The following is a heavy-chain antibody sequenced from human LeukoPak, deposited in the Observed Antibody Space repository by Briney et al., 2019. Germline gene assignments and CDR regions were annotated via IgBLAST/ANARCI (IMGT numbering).Heavy chain of an antibody. Sequence: GGSLRLSCAASGFTFDDYAVHWVRQAPGKGLEWVSGISWNSGSIGYTDSVKGRFTISRDNAKNSLYLQMNSLRAEDTALYYCAKARTREVGAGDYWGQGTLVTVSS. J-gene: IGHJ4*02. V-gene: IGHV3-9*01. CDR1: GFTFDDYA. CDR2: ISWNSGSI. CDR3: AKARTREVGAGDY. D-gene: IGHD1-26*01.